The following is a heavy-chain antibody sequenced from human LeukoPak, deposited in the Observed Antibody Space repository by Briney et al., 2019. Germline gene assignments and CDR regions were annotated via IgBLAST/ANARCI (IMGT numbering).Heavy chain of an antibody. CDR1: GYTFTGYY. J-gene: IGHJ4*02. Sequence: ASVKVSCKASGYTFTGYYMHWVRQAPGQGLEWMGWINPKSGGTNYAQKFQGRVTMTRDTSISTAYMELSRLRSDDTAVYYCARAPFSMVIVVINLIDYWGQGTLVTVSS. CDR3: ARAPFSMVIVVINLIDY. D-gene: IGHD3-22*01. V-gene: IGHV1-2*02. CDR2: INPKSGGT.